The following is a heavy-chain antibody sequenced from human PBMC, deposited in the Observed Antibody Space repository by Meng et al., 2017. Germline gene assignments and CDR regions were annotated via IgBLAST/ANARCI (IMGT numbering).Heavy chain of an antibody. CDR3: ARRRGGSSDWFDP. J-gene: IGHJ5*02. Sequence: QVQLQQWGAGLLKPSETLSLTCAGYGGSFSGYYWSWIRQPPGKGLEWIGEINHSGSTNYNPSLKSRVTTSVDTSKNQFSLKLSSVTAADTAVYYCARRRGGSSDWFDPWGQGTLVTVSS. CDR2: INHSGST. CDR1: GGSFSGYY. V-gene: IGHV4-34*01. D-gene: IGHD6-6*01.